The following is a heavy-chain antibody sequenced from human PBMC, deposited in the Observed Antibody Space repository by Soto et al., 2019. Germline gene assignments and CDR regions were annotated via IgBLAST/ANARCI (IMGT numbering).Heavy chain of an antibody. CDR2: IYSGETT. V-gene: IGHV3-53*01. J-gene: IGHJ4*02. D-gene: IGHD2-21*02. Sequence: GGSLRLSCAASGFNVNSDYMNWVRQTPGKGLEWVASIYSGETTYYADSVRGRFTISSDKSKNTLYFQLSSLRIEDSAVYYRTRDGRGLGRLSLFEYWGQGVLVTVSS. CDR3: TRDGRGLGRLSLFEY. CDR1: GFNVNSDY.